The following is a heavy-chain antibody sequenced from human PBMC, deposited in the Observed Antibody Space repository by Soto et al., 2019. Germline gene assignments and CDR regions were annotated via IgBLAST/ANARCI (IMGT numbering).Heavy chain of an antibody. V-gene: IGHV3-30-3*01. J-gene: IGHJ6*02. CDR2: IAYDGSNA. CDR1: GFTFRNHA. CDR3: ARGDREDILVVVGARPGQYGIDI. D-gene: IGHD2-15*01. Sequence: GGSLRLSCAASGFTFRNHAMHWVRQAPGKGLECLAVIAYDGSNAFYRDSVKGRFTISRDNSKNTLYLHMNSLRSEDTGVYYCARGDREDILVVVGARPGQYGIDIWGQGTKVPVSS.